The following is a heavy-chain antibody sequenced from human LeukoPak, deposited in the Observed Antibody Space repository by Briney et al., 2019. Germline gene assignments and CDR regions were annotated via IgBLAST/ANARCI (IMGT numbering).Heavy chain of an antibody. Sequence: PGGSLRLSCAASGFTFSGYWMSWVRQAPGKGLEWVSGMSASGGSTYYADSVKGRFTISRDNSKNTLYLQMNSLRAEDTAIYFCAKGVITGTTPQPFDYWGQGTLVTVSS. CDR1: GFTFSGYW. J-gene: IGHJ4*02. CDR3: AKGVITGTTPQPFDY. D-gene: IGHD1-7*01. V-gene: IGHV3-23*01. CDR2: MSASGGST.